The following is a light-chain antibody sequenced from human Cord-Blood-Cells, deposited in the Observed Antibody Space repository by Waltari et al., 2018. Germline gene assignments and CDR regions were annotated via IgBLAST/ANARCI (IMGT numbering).Light chain of an antibody. V-gene: IGKV1-33*01. J-gene: IGKJ4*01. CDR2: DAS. CDR3: QQYDNLPLT. Sequence: DIQMTQSPSSLSASVGDRVTITCQASQDISNYLNWYQQKPGKAPKLLNYDASKLETGVPSRFSGSGSGTNFTFTISSLQPEDIATYYCQQYDNLPLTFGGGTKVEIK. CDR1: QDISNY.